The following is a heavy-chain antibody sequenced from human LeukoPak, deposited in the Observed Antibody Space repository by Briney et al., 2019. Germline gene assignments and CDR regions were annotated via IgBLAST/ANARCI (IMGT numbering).Heavy chain of an antibody. Sequence: SETLSLTCTVSGGSISSYYWSWIRQPPGKGLEWIGYIYYSGSTNYNPSLKSRVTISVDTSKNQFSLKLSSVTAADTAVYYCARRHSYGTIYNWFDPWGQGTLVTVSS. V-gene: IGHV4-59*01. CDR2: IYYSGST. CDR3: ARRHSYGTIYNWFDP. CDR1: GGSISSYY. D-gene: IGHD5-18*01. J-gene: IGHJ5*02.